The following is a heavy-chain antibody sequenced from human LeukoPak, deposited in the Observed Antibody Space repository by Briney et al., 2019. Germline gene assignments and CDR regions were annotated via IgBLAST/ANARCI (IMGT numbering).Heavy chain of an antibody. Sequence: RRGSLRLSCAASGFTFSSLMNWVRQPPAKGLDWVSAISGSGGSTYYADSVKGRFTISRDHSKNRLFLQMNGLRAGDTAVYYCAKDTLQWLVRVGYFALGGRGTLATLHS. CDR2: ISGSGGST. J-gene: IGHJ2*01. CDR1: GFTFSSL. CDR3: AKDTLQWLVRVGYFAL. V-gene: IGHV3-23*01. D-gene: IGHD6-19*01.